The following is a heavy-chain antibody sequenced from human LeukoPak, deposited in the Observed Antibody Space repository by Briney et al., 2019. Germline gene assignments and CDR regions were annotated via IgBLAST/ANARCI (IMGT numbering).Heavy chain of an antibody. J-gene: IGHJ4*02. CDR2: IYYSGST. Sequence: TSETLSLTCTVSGGSISSYYWSWIRQPPGKGLEWIGYIYYSGSTNYNPSLKSRVTISVDTSKNQFSLKLSSVTAADTAVYYCARRAAMAQEVDYWGQGTLVTVSS. CDR3: ARRAAMAQEVDY. CDR1: GGSISSYY. D-gene: IGHD5-24*01. V-gene: IGHV4-59*08.